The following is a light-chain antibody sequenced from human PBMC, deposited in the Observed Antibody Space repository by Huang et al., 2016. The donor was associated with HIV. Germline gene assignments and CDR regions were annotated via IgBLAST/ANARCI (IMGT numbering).Light chain of an antibody. CDR1: QAISNS. Sequence: DIQMTQSPSSLSASVGDKVSITCRASQAISNSLVWYQQQPGKAPKLLLYGASRLESGGSSRVSGSGSGTDYTLTISSLQPEDFATYYCQQYFSTPRTFGQGTKVEIK. CDR3: QQYFSTPRT. J-gene: IGKJ1*01. CDR2: GAS. V-gene: IGKV1-NL1*01.